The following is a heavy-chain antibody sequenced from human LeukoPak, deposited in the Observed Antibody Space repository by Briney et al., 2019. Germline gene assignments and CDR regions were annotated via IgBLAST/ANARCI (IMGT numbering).Heavy chain of an antibody. J-gene: IGHJ4*02. Sequence: PGGSLRLSCAASGFTVSSNYMSWVRQAPGKGLEWVSVIYSGGSTYYADSVKGRFTISRDNSKNMLYLQMNSLRAEDTAVCYCARDFLGELSSSIDYWGLGTLVTVSS. D-gene: IGHD3-16*02. CDR2: IYSGGST. CDR1: GFTVSSNY. CDR3: ARDFLGELSSSIDY. V-gene: IGHV3-66*01.